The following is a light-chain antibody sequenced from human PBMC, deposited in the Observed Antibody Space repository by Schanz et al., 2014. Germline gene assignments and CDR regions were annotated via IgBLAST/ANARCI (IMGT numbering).Light chain of an antibody. V-gene: IGKV1-5*01. CDR1: QSISSW. CDR3: QQYSSYSFT. CDR2: DAS. J-gene: IGKJ3*01. Sequence: DIQMTQSPSTLSASVGDRVTITCRASQSISSWLAWYQQKPGKAPKVLIYDASSLESGVPSRFSASGSGTEFTLTISSLQPDDFATYYCQQYSSYSFTFGPGTKVDIK.